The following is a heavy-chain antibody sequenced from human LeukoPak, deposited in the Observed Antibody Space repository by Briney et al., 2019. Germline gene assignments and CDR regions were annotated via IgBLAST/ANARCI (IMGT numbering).Heavy chain of an antibody. J-gene: IGHJ4*02. CDR2: ISAYNGNT. V-gene: IGHV1-18*01. Sequence: ASVKVSCKASGYTFTSYGISWVRQAPGQGLEWMGWISAYNGNTNYAQKLQGRVTMTTDTSTSTAYMELRSLRSDDTAVYYCARDLRYCDSSGSPGYWGQGTLVTVSS. CDR3: ARDLRYCDSSGSPGY. D-gene: IGHD3-22*01. CDR1: GYTFTSYG.